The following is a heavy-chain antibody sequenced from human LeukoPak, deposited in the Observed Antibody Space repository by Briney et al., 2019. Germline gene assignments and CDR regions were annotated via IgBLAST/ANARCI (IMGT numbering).Heavy chain of an antibody. Sequence: SETLSLTCTVSGGSISSSSYYWGWIRQPPGKGLEWIGSIYYSGSTYYNPSLKSRVTISVDTSKNHFSLKLTSVTAADRAVYFCARAPWAYGNYVHAFDIWGQGTMVTVSS. D-gene: IGHD3-16*01. CDR3: ARAPWAYGNYVHAFDI. V-gene: IGHV4-39*07. CDR1: GGSISSSSYY. CDR2: IYYSGST. J-gene: IGHJ3*02.